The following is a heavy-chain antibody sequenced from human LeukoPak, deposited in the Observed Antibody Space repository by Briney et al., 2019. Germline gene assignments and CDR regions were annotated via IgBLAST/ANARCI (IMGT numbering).Heavy chain of an antibody. CDR3: ARSKGVTRDQYYYNGMDV. CDR1: GGSINSDGYW. D-gene: IGHD4-17*01. CDR2: THYSGST. Sequence: PSQTLSLTCIVSGGSINSDGYWWSWIRQLPGKGLEWMGYTHYSGSTYYNPSLKNRGIISLDTSKNQFSLKLSSVTAADTAVYYCARSKGVTRDQYYYNGMDVWGRGTTVTVSS. J-gene: IGHJ6*02. V-gene: IGHV4-31*03.